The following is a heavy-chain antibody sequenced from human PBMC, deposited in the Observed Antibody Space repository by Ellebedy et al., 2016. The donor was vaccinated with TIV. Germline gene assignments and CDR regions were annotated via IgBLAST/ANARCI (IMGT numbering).Heavy chain of an antibody. D-gene: IGHD1-26*01. Sequence: PGGSLRLSCVASGFTLNSYSMKWVRQAPGKGLEWVSSISSSGTFTYYADSVKGRFTISRDNAKHSLYLQMNNLRAEDTALYYCSTVGATDIWGQGTMVTVSS. CDR3: STVGATDI. J-gene: IGHJ3*02. CDR1: GFTLNSYS. V-gene: IGHV3-21*01. CDR2: ISSSGTFT.